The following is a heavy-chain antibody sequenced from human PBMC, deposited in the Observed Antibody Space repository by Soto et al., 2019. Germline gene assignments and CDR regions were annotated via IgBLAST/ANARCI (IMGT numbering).Heavy chain of an antibody. D-gene: IGHD3-22*01. CDR2: ISAYNGNT. CDR1: GYTFTSYG. CDR3: ARDSDPGSPYYYDSSGYFPLDY. Sequence: ASVKVSCKASGYTFTSYGISWVRQAPGQGLEWMGWISAYNGNTNYAQKLQGRVTMTTDTSTSTAYMELRSLRSDDTAVYYCARDSDPGSPYYYDSSGYFPLDYWGQGTLVTV. V-gene: IGHV1-18*01. J-gene: IGHJ4*02.